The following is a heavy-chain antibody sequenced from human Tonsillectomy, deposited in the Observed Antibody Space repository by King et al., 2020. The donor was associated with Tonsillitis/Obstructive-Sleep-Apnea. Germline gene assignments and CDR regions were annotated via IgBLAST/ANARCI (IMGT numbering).Heavy chain of an antibody. D-gene: IGHD2-2*02. J-gene: IGHJ6*03. V-gene: IGHV3-23*04. CDR2: ISASGGTT. CDR1: GFTFSSYA. CDR3: AKVGGEIPAAIFGVPYYYYYVDV. Sequence: VQLVESGGGLVQPGGSLRLSCAASGFTFSSYAMSWVRQAPGKGLGWVSGISASGGTTYYADSVKGRFTISRDNSKNTLYLQLNSLRVEDTAVYYCAKVGGEIPAAIFGVPYYYYYVDVWGKGTTVTVSS.